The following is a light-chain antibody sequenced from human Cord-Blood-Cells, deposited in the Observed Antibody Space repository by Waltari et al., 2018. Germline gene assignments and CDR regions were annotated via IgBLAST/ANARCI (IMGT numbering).Light chain of an antibody. Sequence: DIVMTPSPDSLAVSLGERATINCKSSQSVLYSSNNKNYLAWYQQKPGQPPKLLIYWASTREYGVPDRFSGSGSGTDFTLTISSLQAEDVAVYYCQQYNSTPWTFGQGTKVEIK. V-gene: IGKV4-1*01. CDR3: QQYNSTPWT. CDR2: WAS. CDR1: QSVLYSSNNKNY. J-gene: IGKJ1*01.